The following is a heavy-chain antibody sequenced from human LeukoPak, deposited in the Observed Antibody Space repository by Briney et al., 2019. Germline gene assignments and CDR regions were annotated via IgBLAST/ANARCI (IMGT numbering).Heavy chain of an antibody. CDR3: ARGIFDSRNFDY. Sequence: SEILSLTCAVYGGSFSGYYWSWIRQPPGKGLEWIGEINHSGSTNYNPSLKSRVTISVDMSKNQFSLKLSSVTAADTAVYYCARGIFDSRNFDYWGQGTLVTVSS. CDR1: GGSFSGYY. CDR2: INHSGST. D-gene: IGHD3-22*01. J-gene: IGHJ4*02. V-gene: IGHV4-34*01.